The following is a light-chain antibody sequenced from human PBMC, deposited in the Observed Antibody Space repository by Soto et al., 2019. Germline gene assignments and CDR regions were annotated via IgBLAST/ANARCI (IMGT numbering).Light chain of an antibody. J-gene: IGLJ2*01. V-gene: IGLV1-51*01. Sequence: QSVLTQPPSVSAAPGQKVTISCSGSSSNIGNNFVSWYQQFPGTAPKLLIYDNNNRPSGIPARFSVSKSGTSATLGITGLQTGDEADYYCGTWDSSLSAVVFGGGTKVTVL. CDR2: DNN. CDR1: SSNIGNNF. CDR3: GTWDSSLSAVV.